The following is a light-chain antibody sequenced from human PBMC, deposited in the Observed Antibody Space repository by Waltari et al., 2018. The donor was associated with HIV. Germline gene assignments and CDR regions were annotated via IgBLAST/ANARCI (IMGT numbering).Light chain of an antibody. CDR3: CSYTSSNTYD. CDR2: EVT. Sequence: QSALTQPASVSGSPCQSITISCTGTSGSVVDYNFFSWYQHHPGKSPKLIIYEVTYRPSGVSDCCSGSKSCNTASLTIACLQAEDEADCYCCSYTSSNTYDFGTGTTVTVL. J-gene: IGLJ1*01. V-gene: IGLV2-14*01. CDR1: SGSVVDYNF.